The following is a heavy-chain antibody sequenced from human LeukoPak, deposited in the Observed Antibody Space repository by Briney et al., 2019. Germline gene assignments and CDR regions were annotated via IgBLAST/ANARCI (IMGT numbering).Heavy chain of an antibody. J-gene: IGHJ4*02. V-gene: IGHV4-34*01. D-gene: IGHD2-15*01. CDR1: GGSFSGYY. Sequence: PSETLSLTCAVYGGSFSGYYWSWIRQPPGKGLEWIGEINHSGSTNYNPSLKSRVTILVDTSKNQFSLKLSSVTAADTAVYYCARRYCSDGSCYSSLDFWGQGTLVTVSS. CDR3: ARRYCSDGSCYSSLDF. CDR2: INHSGST.